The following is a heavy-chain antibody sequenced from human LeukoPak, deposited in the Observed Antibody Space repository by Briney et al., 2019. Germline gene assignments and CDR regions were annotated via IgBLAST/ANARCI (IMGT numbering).Heavy chain of an antibody. CDR2: ISYDGSNK. CDR1: GFTFSSYA. D-gene: IGHD3-10*01. CDR3: ARVSSMLRGPLVIYYFDF. V-gene: IGHV3-30*04. J-gene: IGHJ4*02. Sequence: PGGSLRLSCAASGFTFSSYAMHWVRQAPGKGLEWVAVISYDGSNKYYADSVKGRFTISRDNSKNTLYLQMNSLRAEDTAVYYCARVSSMLRGPLVIYYFDFWGQGTLVTVSS.